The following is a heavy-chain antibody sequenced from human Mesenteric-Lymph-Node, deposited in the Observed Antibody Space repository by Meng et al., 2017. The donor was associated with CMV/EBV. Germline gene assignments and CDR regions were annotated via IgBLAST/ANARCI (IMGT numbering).Heavy chain of an antibody. CDR1: GDSISTSDY. J-gene: IGHJ5*02. Sequence: SETLSLTCTVSGDSISTSDYWGGIRQPPGKGLEWIGSMYYSGSTHYNPSLKSRVTISVDTSKNQFSLKLTSVTAADTAMYFCGRHPRYCSSSTCYWAGYFDPWGQGTLVTVSS. D-gene: IGHD2-2*01. CDR2: MYYSGST. CDR3: GRHPRYCSSSTCYWAGYFDP. V-gene: IGHV4-39*01.